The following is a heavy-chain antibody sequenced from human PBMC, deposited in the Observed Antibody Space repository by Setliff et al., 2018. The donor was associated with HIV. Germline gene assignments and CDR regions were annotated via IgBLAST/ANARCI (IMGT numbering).Heavy chain of an antibody. CDR2: IFASGSS. Sequence: SETLSLTCTVSGGSISSYCWNWIRQPPGKGLEWIGYIFASGSSLYNPSLQSRVSISIDTSKNQFSLKLSSVTAADTAVYYCARRDGYSYGFYFDYWGQGTLVTVSS. J-gene: IGHJ4*02. CDR1: GGSISSYC. V-gene: IGHV4-4*09. D-gene: IGHD5-18*01. CDR3: ARRDGYSYGFYFDY.